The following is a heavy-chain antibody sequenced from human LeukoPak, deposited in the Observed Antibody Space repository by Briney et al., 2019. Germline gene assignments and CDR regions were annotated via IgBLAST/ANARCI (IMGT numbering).Heavy chain of an antibody. J-gene: IGHJ3*02. CDR1: GYTFTSYG. Sequence: VASVKVSCKASGYTFTSYGISWVRQAPGQGLEWMGWISAYNGNTNYAQKLQGRVTMTTDTSTSTAYMELRSLRSDDTAVYYCANLFVGDYGVDDGDAFDIWGQGTMVTASS. D-gene: IGHD4-17*01. CDR3: ANLFVGDYGVDDGDAFDI. V-gene: IGHV1-18*01. CDR2: ISAYNGNT.